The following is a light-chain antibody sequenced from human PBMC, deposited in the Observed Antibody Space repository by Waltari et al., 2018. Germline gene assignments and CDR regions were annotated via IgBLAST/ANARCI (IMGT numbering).Light chain of an antibody. CDR2: MDN. J-gene: IGLJ2*01. CDR1: SSKIGRNF. CDR3: AAWDDSLSGFVL. Sequence: QSVLTQPPSVSGTPGQRVTISCSGRSSKIGRNFVYWYQQLPGTAPKLLIYMDNQRPSGVPDRFSGSKSGPSASLAISGLRSEDEGNYYCAAWDDSLSGFVLFGGGTKVTVL. V-gene: IGLV1-47*01.